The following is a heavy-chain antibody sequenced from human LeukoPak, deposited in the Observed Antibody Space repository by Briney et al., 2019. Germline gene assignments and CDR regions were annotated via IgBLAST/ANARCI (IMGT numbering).Heavy chain of an antibody. Sequence: ASVKVSCKASGYTFTNYDINWVRQAPGQGLEWMGWMNPHSANTVYSQKFQGRITMTWNTSISTAYMELSSLRSDDTAIYYCAREDYYGSGSFSNWFAPWGQGTLVTVSS. CDR3: AREDYYGSGSFSNWFAP. V-gene: IGHV1-8*01. J-gene: IGHJ5*02. CDR2: MNPHSANT. CDR1: GYTFTNYD. D-gene: IGHD3-10*01.